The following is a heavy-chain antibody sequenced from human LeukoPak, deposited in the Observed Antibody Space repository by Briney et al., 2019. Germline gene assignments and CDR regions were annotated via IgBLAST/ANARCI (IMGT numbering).Heavy chain of an antibody. CDR2: INTNTGNP. CDR1: GYTFKYA. CDR3: ARGPSVGTQSKLYSSSLFDY. Sequence: ASVKVSCKASGYTFKYAMNWVRQAPGQGLEWMGWINTNTGNPTYAQGFTGRFVFSLDTSVSTSYLQISSLKAEDTAVYYCARGPSVGTQSKLYSSSLFDYWGQGTLVTVSS. V-gene: IGHV7-4-1*02. D-gene: IGHD6-13*01. J-gene: IGHJ4*02.